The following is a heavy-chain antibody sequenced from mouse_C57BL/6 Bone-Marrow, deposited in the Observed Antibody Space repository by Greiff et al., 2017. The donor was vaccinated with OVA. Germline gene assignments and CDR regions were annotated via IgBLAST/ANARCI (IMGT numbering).Heavy chain of an antibody. CDR1: GYTFTDYY. V-gene: IGHV1-26*01. D-gene: IGHD1-1*01. J-gene: IGHJ3*01. CDR3: ARDYSGSSWRFPY. Sequence: EVQLQQSGPELVKPGASVKISCKASGYTFTDYYMNWVKQSHGKSLEWIGDINPNNGGTSYHQKFKDKATLTVDKSSSTAYMELRRLTAEDSAVYYCARDYSGSSWRFPYWGQGTLVTVSA. CDR2: INPNNGGT.